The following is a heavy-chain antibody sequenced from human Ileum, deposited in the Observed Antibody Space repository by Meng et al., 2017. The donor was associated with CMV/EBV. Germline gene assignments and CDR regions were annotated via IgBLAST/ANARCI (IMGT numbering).Heavy chain of an antibody. V-gene: IGHV1-18*01. D-gene: IGHD3-3*01. J-gene: IGHJ6*02. CDR3: ARGHDFWSGYYTYYYGMDV. CDR1: GYTFTSYG. CDR2: ISAYNGNT. Sequence: ASVKVSCKASGYTFTSYGISWVQQAPGQGLEWMGWISAYNGNTNYAQKLQGRVTMTTDTSTSTAYMELRSLRSDDTAVYYCARGHDFWSGYYTYYYGMDVWGQGTTVTVSS.